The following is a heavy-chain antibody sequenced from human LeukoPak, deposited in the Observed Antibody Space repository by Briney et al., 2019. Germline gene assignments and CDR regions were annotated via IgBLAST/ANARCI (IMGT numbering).Heavy chain of an antibody. V-gene: IGHV3-30*02. CDR2: IRFDGNNK. Sequence: GGSLRLSCVASGFIFSTYGMHWVRQAPGKGLEWVAFIRFDGNNKYYADSVKGRFTISRDNSKNTLYLQMNSLRIEDTALYYCATGGIGYTYREVDYWGQGTLVTVSS. J-gene: IGHJ4*02. D-gene: IGHD5-24*01. CDR3: ATGGIGYTYREVDY. CDR1: GFIFSTYG.